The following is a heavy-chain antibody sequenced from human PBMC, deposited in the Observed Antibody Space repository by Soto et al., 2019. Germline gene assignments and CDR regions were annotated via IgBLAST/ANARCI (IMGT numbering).Heavy chain of an antibody. CDR1: GFTFSTFW. CDR3: ARDPFHDSKGLFDY. J-gene: IGHJ4*02. V-gene: IGHV3-7*01. Sequence: GGSLRLSCAASGFTFSTFWMHWVRQAPGKWLEWVASINQDGSAKYHVDSVKGRFTISRGNAKNSLYLQMSSLRVEDTALYSCARDPFHDSKGLFDYWGXGTLVTVSS. CDR2: INQDGSAK. D-gene: IGHD4-4*01.